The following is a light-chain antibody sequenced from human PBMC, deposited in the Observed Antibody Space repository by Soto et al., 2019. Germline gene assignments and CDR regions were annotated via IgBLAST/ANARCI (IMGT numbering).Light chain of an antibody. CDR3: LQYNHYPPT. CDR2: GAT. Sequence: DIQMTQSPSSLSASVGDRVTITCRASQGIKNELGWYQQKSGKAPKRLIFGATTLQSGVPSRFSGTTSGTEFSLIISSLQPEDFVTYYCLQYNHYPPTFGQGTRVEMK. J-gene: IGKJ1*01. V-gene: IGKV1-17*01. CDR1: QGIKNE.